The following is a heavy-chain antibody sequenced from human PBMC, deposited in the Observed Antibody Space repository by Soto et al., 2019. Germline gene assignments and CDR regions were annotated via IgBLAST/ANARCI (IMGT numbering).Heavy chain of an antibody. V-gene: IGHV3-9*01. CDR2: INWNSGSI. CDR1: GFTFDDYA. D-gene: IGHD6-13*01. CDR3: VKDESINWYSGHFRH. J-gene: IGHJ1*01. Sequence: GGSLRLSCAASGFTFDDYAMHWVRQVPGKGLEWVSGINWNSGSIGYGDSVKGRFANSRDNAKNSLHLQMNSLSAEDTAFYYCVKDESINWYSGHFRHWGQGTLVTVSS.